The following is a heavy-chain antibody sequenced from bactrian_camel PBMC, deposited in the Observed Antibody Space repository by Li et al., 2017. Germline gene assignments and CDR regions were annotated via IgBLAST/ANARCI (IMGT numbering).Heavy chain of an antibody. Sequence: VQLVESGGGLVQPGGSLRLSCAASGFTFSTYDMSWVRQAPGKGLEWVSAINSGGGSTYYADSVKGRFTISRDNAKNTVYLEMNSLKPEDTGVYYCVRPDCGDDWCYTFEYWGQGTQVTVS. J-gene: IGHJ4*01. CDR3: VRPDCGDDWCYTFEY. V-gene: IGHV3S40*01. CDR2: INSGGGST. D-gene: IGHD1*01. CDR1: GFTFSTYD.